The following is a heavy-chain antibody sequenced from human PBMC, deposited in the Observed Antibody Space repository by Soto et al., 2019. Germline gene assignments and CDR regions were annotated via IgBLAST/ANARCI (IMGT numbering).Heavy chain of an antibody. V-gene: IGHV1-69*01. CDR3: ARGWGYESSDYYYAY. Sequence: QVQLVQSGAEVRKPGSSVKVSYKASGGTFSRHTISWVRQAPGQGLEWMGGIIPMFGTANYAQKFQGRVTITADESTSTAYMELSGLRSEDTAIYYCARGWGYESSDYYYAYWGQGTLVIVSS. CDR2: IIPMFGTA. D-gene: IGHD3-22*01. J-gene: IGHJ4*02. CDR1: GGTFSRHT.